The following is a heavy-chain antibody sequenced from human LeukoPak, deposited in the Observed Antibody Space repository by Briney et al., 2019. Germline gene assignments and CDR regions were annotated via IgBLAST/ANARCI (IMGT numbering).Heavy chain of an antibody. D-gene: IGHD3-10*01. CDR2: IYYSGST. CDR1: GGSISGYY. CDR3: ARDQGYYGSGGSDWFDP. V-gene: IGHV4-59*01. J-gene: IGHJ5*02. Sequence: SETLSLTCTVSGGSISGYYWSWIRQPPGKGLEWIGYIYYSGSTNYNPSLMSRVTISIDTSKNQFSLKLSSVTAADTAVYYCARDQGYYGSGGSDWFDPWGQGTLVTVSS.